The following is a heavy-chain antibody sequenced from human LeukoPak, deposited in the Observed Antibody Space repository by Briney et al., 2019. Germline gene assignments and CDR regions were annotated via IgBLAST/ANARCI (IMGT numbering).Heavy chain of an antibody. J-gene: IGHJ4*02. D-gene: IGHD3-10*01. V-gene: IGHV3-30-3*01. CDR1: GFTFSNYA. Sequence: GGSLRLSCAASGFTFSNYAMHWVRQAPGKGLEWVAVISYDGSNKYYADSVKGRFTISRDNSKNTLYLQMNSLRAEDTAVYYCARDHLRYYGSGSYSGYWGQGTLVTVSS. CDR3: ARDHLRYYGSGSYSGY. CDR2: ISYDGSNK.